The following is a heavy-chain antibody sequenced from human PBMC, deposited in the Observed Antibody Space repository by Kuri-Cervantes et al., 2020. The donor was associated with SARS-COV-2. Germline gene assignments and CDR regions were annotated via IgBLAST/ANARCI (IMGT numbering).Heavy chain of an antibody. D-gene: IGHD1-14*01. CDR1: GFTVSSNY. CDR2: ISGSGGST. Sequence: GGSLRLSCAASGFTVSSNYMSWVRQAPGKGLEWVSAISGSGGSTYYADSVKGRFTISRDNSKNTLYLQMNSLRAEDTAVYYCAKGGNRDNWFDPWGQGTLVTVSS. V-gene: IGHV3-23*01. J-gene: IGHJ5*02. CDR3: AKGGNRDNWFDP.